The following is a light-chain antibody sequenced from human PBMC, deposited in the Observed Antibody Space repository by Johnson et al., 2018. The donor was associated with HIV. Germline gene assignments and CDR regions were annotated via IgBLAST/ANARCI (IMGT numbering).Light chain of an antibody. V-gene: IGLV1-51*02. CDR1: SSNIGNNY. J-gene: IGLJ1*01. Sequence: QSLLTQPPSVSAAPGQKVTISCSGSSSNIGNNYVSWYQQLPGTAPKLLIYESNKRPSGIPDRFSGSKSGKSATLGITGHQTGDEADYYCAQWDRSLSAGPYVFGTGTKVTVL. CDR2: ESN. CDR3: AQWDRSLSAGPYV.